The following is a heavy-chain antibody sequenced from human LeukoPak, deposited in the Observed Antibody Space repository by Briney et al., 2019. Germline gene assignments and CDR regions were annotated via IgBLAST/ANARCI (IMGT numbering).Heavy chain of an antibody. CDR2: IKSKTDGGTT. CDR3: TTYGSGDAFDI. D-gene: IGHD6-19*01. Sequence: GGPLRLSCAASGFTFSNTWMSWVRQAPGKGLEWVGRIKSKTDGGTTDYAAPVKGRFTISRDDSKNTLYLQMNSLKTEDTAVYYCTTYGSGDAFDIWGQGTVVTVSS. V-gene: IGHV3-15*01. J-gene: IGHJ3*02. CDR1: GFTFSNTW.